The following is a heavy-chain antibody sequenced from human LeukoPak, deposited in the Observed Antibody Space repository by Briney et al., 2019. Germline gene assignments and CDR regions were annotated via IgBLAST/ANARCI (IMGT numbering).Heavy chain of an antibody. CDR2: ISYDGSNK. V-gene: IGHV3-30*18. D-gene: IGHD3-22*01. Sequence: GGSLRLSCAASGFTFSSYWMSWVRQAPGKGLEWVAVISYDGSNKYYADSVKGRFTISRDNSKNTLYLQMNSLRAEDTAVYYCAKARYYDSSGYYLDYWGQGTLVTVSS. J-gene: IGHJ4*02. CDR3: AKARYYDSSGYYLDY. CDR1: GFTFSSYW.